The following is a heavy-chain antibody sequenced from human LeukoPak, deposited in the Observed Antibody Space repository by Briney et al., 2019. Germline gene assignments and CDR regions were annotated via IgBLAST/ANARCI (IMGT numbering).Heavy chain of an antibody. D-gene: IGHD6-19*01. CDR2: INDGGGRT. V-gene: IGHV3-23*01. CDR1: GFIFSSYA. J-gene: IGHJ5*02. CDR3: ARDLRIAVAGTGWFDP. Sequence: GGSLRLSCAASGFIFSSYAMNWVRQAPGKGLEWVSAINDGGGRTYYADSVKGRFTISRDNSKNTLYLQMNSLRAEDTAVYYCARDLRIAVAGTGWFDPWGQGTLVTVSS.